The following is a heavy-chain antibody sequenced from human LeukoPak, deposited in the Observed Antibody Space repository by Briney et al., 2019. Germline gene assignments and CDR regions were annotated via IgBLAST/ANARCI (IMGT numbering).Heavy chain of an antibody. D-gene: IGHD3-3*01. CDR1: GFTFSDYY. CDR3: ARGNREYYDFWSGSVGDY. V-gene: IGHV3-11*01. Sequence: GGSLRLSCAASGFTFSDYYMSWIRQAPGKGLEWVSYISSSGSTIYYADSVKGRFTISRDNAKNPLYLQMNSLRAEDTAVYYCARGNREYYDFWSGSVGDYWGQGTLVTVSS. J-gene: IGHJ4*02. CDR2: ISSSGSTI.